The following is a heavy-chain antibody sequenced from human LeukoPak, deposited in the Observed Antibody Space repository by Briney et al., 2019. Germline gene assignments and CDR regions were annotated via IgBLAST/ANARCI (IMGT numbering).Heavy chain of an antibody. CDR1: GGSISSYY. Sequence: PSETLSLTCTVSGGSISSYYWSWIRQPPGKGLEWIGYIYYSGSTNYNPSLKSRVTISVDTSKNQFSLKLSSVTAADTAVYYCARHDLAARPFDYWGQGTLVTVSS. CDR3: ARHDLAARPFDY. CDR2: IYYSGST. J-gene: IGHJ4*02. D-gene: IGHD6-6*01. V-gene: IGHV4-59*08.